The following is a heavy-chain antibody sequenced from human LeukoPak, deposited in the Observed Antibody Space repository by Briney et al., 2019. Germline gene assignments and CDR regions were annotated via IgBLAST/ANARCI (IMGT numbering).Heavy chain of an antibody. D-gene: IGHD1-7*01. Sequence: QAGGSLRLSCAASGFTFSSYAMSWVRQAPGKGLEWVSAISGSGGSTYYADSVKGRFTISRDNSKNTLYLQMNSLRAEDTATYYCAKEGYQTGTTSKGYYDYWGQGTLVTVSS. V-gene: IGHV3-23*01. CDR1: GFTFSSYA. CDR2: ISGSGGST. J-gene: IGHJ4*02. CDR3: AKEGYQTGTTSKGYYDY.